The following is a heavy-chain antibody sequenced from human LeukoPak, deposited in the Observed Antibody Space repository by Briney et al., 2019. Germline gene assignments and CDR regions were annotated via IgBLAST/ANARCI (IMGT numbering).Heavy chain of an antibody. Sequence: SETLSLTCTVSGGSISSYYWSWIRQPPGKGLEWIGYTYYSGSTNYNPSLKSRVTISVDTSKNQFSLKLSSVTAADTAVYYCARQVKTYYRSGSFDYWGQGTLVTVSS. D-gene: IGHD3-10*01. J-gene: IGHJ4*02. CDR3: ARQVKTYYRSGSFDY. CDR2: TYYSGST. CDR1: GGSISSYY. V-gene: IGHV4-59*08.